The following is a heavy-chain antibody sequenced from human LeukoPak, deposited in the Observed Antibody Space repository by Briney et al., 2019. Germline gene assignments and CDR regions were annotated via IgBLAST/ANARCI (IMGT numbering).Heavy chain of an antibody. J-gene: IGHJ4*02. CDR1: GFSFSVYT. V-gene: IGHV3-48*04. CDR3: ARASQTYSNDYAAWAY. Sequence: PGGSLRLSCAASGFSFSVYTMNWVRQAPGKGLEWVSYIDNSGSTKYYTDSVRGRFTISRDNAKNSLYLQMNSLRAEDTAVYYCARASQTYSNDYAAWAYWGQGTLVTVSS. CDR2: IDNSGSTK. D-gene: IGHD3-22*01.